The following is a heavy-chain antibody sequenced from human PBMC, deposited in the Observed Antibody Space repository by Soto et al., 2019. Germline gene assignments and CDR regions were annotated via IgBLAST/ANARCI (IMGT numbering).Heavy chain of an antibody. CDR1: GGSFSGYY. J-gene: IGHJ5*02. Sequence: QVQLQQWGAGLLKPSETLSLTCAVYGGSFSGYYWSWIRQPPGKGLEWIGEINHSGSTNYNPSLKSRVTISVDTSKNQFSLKLSSVTAADTGVYYCARGAKRRDFWSGYYSRGDNWFDPWGQGTLVTVSS. V-gene: IGHV4-34*01. CDR3: ARGAKRRDFWSGYYSRGDNWFDP. CDR2: INHSGST. D-gene: IGHD3-3*01.